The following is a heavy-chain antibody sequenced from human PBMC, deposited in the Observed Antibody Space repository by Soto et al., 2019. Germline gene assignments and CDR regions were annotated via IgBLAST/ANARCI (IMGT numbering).Heavy chain of an antibody. V-gene: IGHV3-21*01. Sequence: PGGSLRLSCAASGFTFSTYNMNWVRQAPGKGLEWVASISSTSVYMYYANSLKGRFTISRANAKSSLYLQVNSLRAEDTAVYYCAAEHFGVVWDYWGQGTLVTVSS. D-gene: IGHD3-3*01. CDR2: ISSTSVYM. J-gene: IGHJ4*02. CDR3: AAEHFGVVWDY. CDR1: GFTFSTYN.